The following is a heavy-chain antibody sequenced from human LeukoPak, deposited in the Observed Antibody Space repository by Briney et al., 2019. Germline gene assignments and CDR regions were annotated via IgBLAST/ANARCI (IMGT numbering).Heavy chain of an antibody. CDR3: AKDLGGSSSPFDY. CDR1: GFTFSSYE. Sequence: GGSLRLSCAASGFTFSSYEMNWVRQAPGKGLEWVSAISGSGGSTYYADSVKVRFTISRDNSKNALYLQMNSLRAEDTAVYYCAKDLGGSSSPFDYWGHRTLVTVSS. V-gene: IGHV3-23*01. CDR2: ISGSGGST. D-gene: IGHD6-6*01. J-gene: IGHJ4*01.